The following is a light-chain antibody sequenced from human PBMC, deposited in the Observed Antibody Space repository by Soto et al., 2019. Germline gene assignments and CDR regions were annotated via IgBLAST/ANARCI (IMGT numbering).Light chain of an antibody. CDR3: QQSHGT. V-gene: IGKV1-39*01. CDR2: AAS. Sequence: EIQMTQSPSSLSVSVGDRVTSTCRASQSISNYLNWYQQKPGKAPKILISAASSLRSGVPSRFSGSGSGTDFTLTISSLQPEDFATYYCQQSHGTFGQGTKVEIK. J-gene: IGKJ1*01. CDR1: QSISNY.